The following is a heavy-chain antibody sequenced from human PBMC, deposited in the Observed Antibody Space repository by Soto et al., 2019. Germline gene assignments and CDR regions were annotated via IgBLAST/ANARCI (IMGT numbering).Heavy chain of an antibody. V-gene: IGHV3-73*01. CDR1: WFTLCVSV. J-gene: IGHJ6*02. CDR2: IRSKANSYAT. Sequence: GGTLRLSGLPNWFTLCVSVMHWVRQASVKGLEWVGRIRSKANSYATAYAASVKGRFTISRDDSKNTAYLQMNSLKTEDTAVYYCTRIQYGMDVWGQGT. CDR3: TRIQYGMDV.